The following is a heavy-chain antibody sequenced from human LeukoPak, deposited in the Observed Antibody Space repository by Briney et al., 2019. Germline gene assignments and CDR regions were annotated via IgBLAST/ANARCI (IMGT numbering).Heavy chain of an antibody. CDR2: IKQDGREK. V-gene: IGHV3-7*01. J-gene: IGHJ4*02. CDR1: GFTFSSYW. CDR3: TRDIFDY. Sequence: PGGSLRLSCVASGFTFSSYWMGWVRQAPGKGLEWVANIKQDGREKHYVDSVKGRFTISRDNAKNSLFLQMDSLRAEDAAVYYCTRDIFDYWGQGTLVTVSS.